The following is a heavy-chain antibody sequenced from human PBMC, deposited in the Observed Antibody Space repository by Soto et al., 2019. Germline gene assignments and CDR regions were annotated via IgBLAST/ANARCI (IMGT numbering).Heavy chain of an antibody. J-gene: IGHJ5*02. Sequence: SETLSLTCAVYGGSFSGYYWSWIRQPPGKGLEWIGEINHSGSTNYNPSLKSRVTISVDTSKNQFSLKLSSVTAADTAVYYCARVEPLLGYWFDPWGQGSLVTVSS. D-gene: IGHD3-16*01. CDR1: GGSFSGYY. CDR3: ARVEPLLGYWFDP. CDR2: INHSGST. V-gene: IGHV4-34*01.